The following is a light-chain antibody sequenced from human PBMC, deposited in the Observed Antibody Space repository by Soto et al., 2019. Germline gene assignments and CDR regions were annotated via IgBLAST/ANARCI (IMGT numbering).Light chain of an antibody. CDR2: GAS. CDR1: QSVSSSY. V-gene: IGKV3-20*01. J-gene: IGKJ4*01. Sequence: EIVLTQSPGTLSLSPGDRATLSCRASQSVSSSYLAWYQQKPGQAPRLLIYGASSRATGIPDRFSGSGSGTDFTLTISRLEPEDFAVYYCQQYGSSPPLSFGGGTKVAIK. CDR3: QQYGSSPPLS.